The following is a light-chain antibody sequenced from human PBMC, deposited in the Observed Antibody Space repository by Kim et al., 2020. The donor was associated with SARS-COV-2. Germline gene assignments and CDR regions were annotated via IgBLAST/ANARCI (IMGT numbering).Light chain of an antibody. V-gene: IGKV3-11*01. CDR1: QSVSSY. CDR3: QQRSNWPRGT. CDR2: DAS. Sequence: LSPGERATLSCRASQSVSSYLAWYQQNPGQAPRLLIYDASNRATGIPARFSGSGSGTDFTLTISSLEPEDFAVYYCQQRSNWPRGTFGQGTKLQI. J-gene: IGKJ2*02.